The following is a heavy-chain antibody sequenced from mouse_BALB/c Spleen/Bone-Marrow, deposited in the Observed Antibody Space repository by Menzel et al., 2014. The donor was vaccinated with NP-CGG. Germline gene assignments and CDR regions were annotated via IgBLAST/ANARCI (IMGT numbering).Heavy chain of an antibody. V-gene: IGHV5-6*02. CDR1: GFTFSSYG. Sequence: EVKVVESGGDLVKPGGSLKLSCVASGFTFSSYGMSWVRQTPDKRLEWVATISSGGSSTYYPASVKGRFTISRDNAKSTLYLQMSSLNSKDTAMYYCTRRPLQANSYFDCWGQGTTLTVSS. CDR2: ISSGGSST. D-gene: IGHD3-2*02. J-gene: IGHJ2*01. CDR3: TRRPLQANSYFDC.